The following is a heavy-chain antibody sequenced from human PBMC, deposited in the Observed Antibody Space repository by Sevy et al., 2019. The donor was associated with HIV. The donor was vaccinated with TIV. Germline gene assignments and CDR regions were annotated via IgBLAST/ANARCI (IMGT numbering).Heavy chain of an antibody. CDR3: ARYPIVVVPAAEYYFDY. V-gene: IGHV5-51*07. CDR1: GYTFSNYW. J-gene: IGHJ4*02. Sequence: KISCKGSGYTFSNYWIGWVHQMPGKGLEWMGVIYPGDSDTRYSPSFQGQVNISADKSSSTAYLQWSSLKTSDTAIYYCARYPIVVVPAAEYYFDYWGQGTLVTVSS. D-gene: IGHD2-2*01. CDR2: IYPGDSDT.